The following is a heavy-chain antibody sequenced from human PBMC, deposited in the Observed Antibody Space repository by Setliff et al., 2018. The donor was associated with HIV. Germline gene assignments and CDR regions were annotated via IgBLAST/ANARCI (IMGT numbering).Heavy chain of an antibody. CDR3: ASPSFGDVDYYYGMDV. D-gene: IGHD3-10*01. CDR2: MNPNSGNT. CDR1: GYTFTSYD. Sequence: ASVKVSCKASGYTFTSYDINWVRQATGQGLEWMGWMNPNSGNTGYAQKFQGRVTMTRNTSISTAYMELSSLRSEDTAVYYCASPSFGDVDYYYGMDVWGQGTTVTVSS. V-gene: IGHV1-8*02. J-gene: IGHJ6*02.